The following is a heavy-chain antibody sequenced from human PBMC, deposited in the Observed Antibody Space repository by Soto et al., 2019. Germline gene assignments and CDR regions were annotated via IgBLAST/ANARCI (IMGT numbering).Heavy chain of an antibody. CDR2: IYYSGST. J-gene: IGHJ4*02. V-gene: IGHV4-59*08. D-gene: IGHD3-10*01. Sequence: QVQLQESGPGLVKPWETLSLTCTVSGSSISNYYWSWSPQHPGKGLEWIGYIYYSGSTNNNPSLKSRVTISVDTSKNQFSLKLNSMTAADTAVYYCARHNYGSGSTYFGYWGQGTLVTVSS. CDR1: GSSISNYY. CDR3: ARHNYGSGSTYFGY.